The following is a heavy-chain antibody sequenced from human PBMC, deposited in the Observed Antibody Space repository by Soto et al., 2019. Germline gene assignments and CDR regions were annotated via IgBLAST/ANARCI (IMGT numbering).Heavy chain of an antibody. D-gene: IGHD5-12*01. CDR1: GFTVSSNY. Sequence: GGSLRLSCAASGFTVSSNYMSWVRQAPGKGLEWVSVIYSGGSTYYADSVKGRFTISRDNSKNTLYLQMNSLRAEDTAVYYCARDQRYSGYDPKDDAFDIWGQGTMVPVSS. J-gene: IGHJ3*02. CDR3: ARDQRYSGYDPKDDAFDI. CDR2: IYSGGST. V-gene: IGHV3-66*01.